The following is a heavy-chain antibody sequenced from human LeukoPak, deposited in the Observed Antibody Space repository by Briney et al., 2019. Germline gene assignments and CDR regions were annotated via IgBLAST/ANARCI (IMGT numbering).Heavy chain of an antibody. J-gene: IGHJ4*02. CDR3: VRECYGEYYFDS. Sequence: GGSLRLSCAASEFTFSDYSMHWVRQAPGTGLEWVTVILKDGTTKYYADSVKGRFTNFRDNSKNTLSLQMDSLRVEDTAVYFCVRECYGEYYFDSWGQGTLVTVSS. CDR1: EFTFSDYS. D-gene: IGHD4-17*01. V-gene: IGHV3-30*03. CDR2: ILKDGTTK.